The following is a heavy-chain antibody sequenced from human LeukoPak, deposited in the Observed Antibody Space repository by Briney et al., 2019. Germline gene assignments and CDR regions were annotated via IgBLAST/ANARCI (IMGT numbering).Heavy chain of an antibody. CDR1: GFTFSSYG. V-gene: IGHV3-30*18. Sequence: GGSLRLSCAASGFTFSSYGMHWVRQAPGKGLEWVAVIPYDGSNKYYADSGQGRFSISRDNSKSTLYLQMNSLRAEDTVVYYCAKIAAVGTDYWGQGTLVTVSS. CDR3: AKIAAVGTDY. J-gene: IGHJ4*02. D-gene: IGHD6-13*01. CDR2: IPYDGSNK.